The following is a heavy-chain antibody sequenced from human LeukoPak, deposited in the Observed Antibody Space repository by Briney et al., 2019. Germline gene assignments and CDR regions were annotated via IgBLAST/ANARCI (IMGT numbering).Heavy chain of an antibody. J-gene: IGHJ6*03. CDR2: INHSGST. CDR3: AGDYSSGWYVNYYYYMDV. CDR1: GGSFSGYY. V-gene: IGHV4-34*01. D-gene: IGHD6-19*01. Sequence: SETLSLTCAVYGGSFSGYYWSWIRQPPGKGLEWIGEINHSGSTNYNPSLKSRVTISVDTSKNKFSLKLSSVTAADTAVYYCAGDYSSGWYVNYYYYMDVWGKGTTVTVSS.